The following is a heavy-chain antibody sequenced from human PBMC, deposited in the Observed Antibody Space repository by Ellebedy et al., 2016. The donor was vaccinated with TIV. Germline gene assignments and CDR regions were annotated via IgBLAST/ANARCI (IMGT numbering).Heavy chain of an antibody. J-gene: IGHJ2*01. CDR3: ARGPYSNDWYFDL. CDR2: IYSGSST. Sequence: GESLKISCAASGFTVSSNYMSWVRQAPGKGLEWVSVIYSGSSTYYADSVKGRFIISRDNSKNTLYLQMNSLRADDTAVYYCARGPYSNDWYFDLWGRGTLVTVSS. D-gene: IGHD6-13*01. V-gene: IGHV3-53*01. CDR1: GFTVSSNY.